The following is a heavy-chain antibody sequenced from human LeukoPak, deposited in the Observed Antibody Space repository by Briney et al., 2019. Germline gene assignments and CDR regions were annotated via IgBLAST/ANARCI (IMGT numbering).Heavy chain of an antibody. CDR3: AREDYGGNPIDY. V-gene: IGHV3-11*01. D-gene: IGHD4-23*01. J-gene: IGHJ4*02. CDR2: ISSSGSTI. Sequence: GGSLRLSCTASGFTFSDYYMSWIRQAPGKGLKWVSYISSSGSTIYYADSVKGRFTISRDNAKNSLYLQMNSLRAEDTAVYYCAREDYGGNPIDYWGQGTLVTVSS. CDR1: GFTFSDYY.